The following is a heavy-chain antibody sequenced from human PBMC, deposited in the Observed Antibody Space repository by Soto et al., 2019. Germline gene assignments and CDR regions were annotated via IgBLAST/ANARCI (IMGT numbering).Heavy chain of an antibody. CDR3: ARQNYYDSSSLIDY. J-gene: IGHJ4*02. CDR2: IWYDGSNK. Sequence: GGSLRLSCAASGFTFSSYGMHWVRQAPGKGLEWVAVIWYDGSNKYYADSVKGRFTISRDNSKNTLYLQMNSLRAEDTAVYYCARQNYYDSSSLIDYWGQGTLVTVSS. CDR1: GFTFSSYG. D-gene: IGHD3-22*01. V-gene: IGHV3-33*01.